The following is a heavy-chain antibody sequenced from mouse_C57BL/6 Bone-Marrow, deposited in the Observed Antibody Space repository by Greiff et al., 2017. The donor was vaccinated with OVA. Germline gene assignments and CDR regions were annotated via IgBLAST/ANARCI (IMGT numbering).Heavy chain of an antibody. J-gene: IGHJ3*01. CDR1: GFNIKDDY. V-gene: IGHV14-4*01. CDR3: TTYYYGSTLPFAY. D-gene: IGHD1-1*01. CDR2: IDPENGDT. Sequence: VQLQQSGAELVRPGASVKLSCTASGFNIKDDYMHWVKQRPEQGLEWIGWIDPENGDTEYASKFQGKATITADTSSNTAYLQLSSLTSEDTAVYYCTTYYYGSTLPFAYWGQGTLVTVSA.